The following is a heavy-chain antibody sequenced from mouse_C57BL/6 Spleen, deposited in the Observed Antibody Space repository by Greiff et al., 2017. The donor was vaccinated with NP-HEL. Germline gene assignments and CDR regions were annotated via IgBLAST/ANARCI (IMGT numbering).Heavy chain of an antibody. D-gene: IGHD1-1*01. CDR1: GFTFSDAW. V-gene: IGHV6-6*01. J-gene: IGHJ2*01. CDR3: TRHDTAVVAPFDY. CDR2: IRNKANNHAT. Sequence: EVKVEESGGGLVQPGGSMKLSCAASGFTFSDAWMDWVRQSPEKGLEWVAEIRNKANNHATYYAESVKGRFTISRDDSKSSVYLQMNSLRAEDTGIYYCTRHDTAVVAPFDYWGQGTTLTVSS.